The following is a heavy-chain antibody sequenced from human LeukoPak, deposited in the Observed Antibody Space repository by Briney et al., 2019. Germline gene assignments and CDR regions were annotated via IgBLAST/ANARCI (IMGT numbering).Heavy chain of an antibody. Sequence: SETLSLTCTVSGGSISSHYWSWIRQPPGKGLEWIGYIYYSGSTNYNPSLKSRVTISVDTSKNQFSLKLSSVTAADTAVYYCARAPGEWLQLGAFDIWGQGTMVTVSS. V-gene: IGHV4-59*11. J-gene: IGHJ3*02. CDR1: GGSISSHY. CDR3: ARAPGEWLQLGAFDI. D-gene: IGHD5-24*01. CDR2: IYYSGST.